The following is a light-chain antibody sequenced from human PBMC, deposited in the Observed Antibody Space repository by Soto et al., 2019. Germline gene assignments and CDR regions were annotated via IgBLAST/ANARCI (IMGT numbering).Light chain of an antibody. CDR3: QEYNNWPPKYT. Sequence: EIVMTQSPATLSVSPGERATLSCRASQSVSNNLAWYQQKPGQAPRLLIYGASSRATGIPARFSGSGSGTEFTLTISSLQSEDFAVYYCQEYNNWPPKYTVGQGTKLEIK. CDR1: QSVSNN. V-gene: IGKV3-15*01. CDR2: GAS. J-gene: IGKJ2*01.